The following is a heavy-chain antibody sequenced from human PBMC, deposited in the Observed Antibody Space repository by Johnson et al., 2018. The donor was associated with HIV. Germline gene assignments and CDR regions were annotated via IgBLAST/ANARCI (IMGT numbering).Heavy chain of an antibody. J-gene: IGHJ3*02. D-gene: IGHD6-6*01. CDR3: ARDAARLESDAFDI. CDR1: GFTFSDYY. V-gene: IGHV3-11*04. CDR2: ISSSGSTI. Sequence: LQLVESGGGLVKPGGSLRLSCAASGFTFSDYYMSWIRQAPGKGLECVSYISSSGSTIYYADSVMGRFTISRDNAKNSLYLQMNSLRAEDTAGYYCARDAARLESDAFDIWGQGTMVTVSS.